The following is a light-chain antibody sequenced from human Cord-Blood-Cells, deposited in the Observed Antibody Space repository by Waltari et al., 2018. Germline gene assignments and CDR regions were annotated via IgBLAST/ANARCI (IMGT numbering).Light chain of an antibody. J-gene: IGKJ2*01. CDR3: QQLNSYPYT. V-gene: IGKV1-9*01. CDR1: QGISSY. Sequence: DIQLTQSPSFLSASVGDRVTITCRSSQGISSYLAWYQQKPGKAPKLLIYAASTLQIXXPXXFSGSGSGTEFTLTISSLQPEDFATYYCQQLNSYPYTFGQGTKLEIK. CDR2: AAS.